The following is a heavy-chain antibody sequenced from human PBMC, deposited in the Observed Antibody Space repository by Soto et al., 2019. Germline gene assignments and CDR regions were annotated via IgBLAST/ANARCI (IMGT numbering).Heavy chain of an antibody. V-gene: IGHV1-69*01. CDR3: AKDRRADWESYAYYAMDV. J-gene: IGHJ6*04. Sequence: QVQLVQSGAEVKKPGSSVKVSCKASGGTFSSFTISWVRQAPGQGLEWMGGIMPIYGTANYAQKFQGRVTITADASTRTAYMELSSLRSEDTAVYYCAKDRRADWESYAYYAMDVWGKGTTVTVSS. CDR2: IMPIYGTA. CDR1: GGTFSSFT. D-gene: IGHD1-26*01.